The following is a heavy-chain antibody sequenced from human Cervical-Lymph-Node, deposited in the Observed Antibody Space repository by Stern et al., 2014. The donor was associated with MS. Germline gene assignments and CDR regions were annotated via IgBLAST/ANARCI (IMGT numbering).Heavy chain of an antibody. J-gene: IGHJ4*02. V-gene: IGHV1-46*01. CDR1: GYTFTSNK. D-gene: IGHD6-19*01. CDR3: ARDNGGWSVDS. CDR2: INPGGGST. Sequence: VQLVQSGAEVKKPGASVKVSCKAFGYTFTSNKMHWVRQAPGQGLEWMGIINPGGGSTRYAQKLQGRVTMTRDTSTITVSMALTSLRSEDTAVYSCARDNGGWSVDSWGQGTLVTVSS.